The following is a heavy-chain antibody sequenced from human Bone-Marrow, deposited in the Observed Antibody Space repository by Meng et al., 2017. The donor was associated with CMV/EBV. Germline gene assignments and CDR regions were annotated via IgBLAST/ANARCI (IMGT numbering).Heavy chain of an antibody. CDR2: INPNSGGT. J-gene: IGHJ4*02. D-gene: IGHD1-26*01. CDR1: GYTLTELS. Sequence: ASVKVSCKVSGYTLTELSMHWVRQAPGQGLEWMGWINPNSGGTNYAQKFQGRVTMTRDTSISTAYMELSRLRSDDTAVYYCARGFFGGATKYWGQGTLVTVSS. V-gene: IGHV1-2*02. CDR3: ARGFFGGATKY.